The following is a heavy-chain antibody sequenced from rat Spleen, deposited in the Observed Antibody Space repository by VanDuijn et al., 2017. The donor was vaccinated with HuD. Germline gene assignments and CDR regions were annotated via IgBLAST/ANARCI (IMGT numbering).Heavy chain of an antibody. CDR1: GFTFSHYG. Sequence: EVQLVESGGDLVQPGRSLKLTCAASGFTFSHYGMAWVRQAPTKGLEWVATLSYDGHTTYYRDSVKGRFTISRDTAQNTLYLQMNSPTSEDTATYYCTRGGYFRHWGQGVMVTVSS. V-gene: IGHV5-29*01. CDR2: LSYDGHTT. CDR3: TRGGYFRH. D-gene: IGHD2-5*01. J-gene: IGHJ2*01.